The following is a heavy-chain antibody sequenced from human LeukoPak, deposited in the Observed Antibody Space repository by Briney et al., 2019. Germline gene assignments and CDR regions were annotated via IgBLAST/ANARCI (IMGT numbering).Heavy chain of an antibody. D-gene: IGHD3-10*01. V-gene: IGHV3-64*01. Sequence: GGSLRLSCAASGFAFSSCTMHWVRQAPGKRLEYVSAINSNGGSTYYAHSVKGRFTISRDNSKNTLYLHMGSLRPEDMAVYYCAREVDGSGTFDYWGQGTLVTVSS. J-gene: IGHJ4*02. CDR1: GFAFSSCT. CDR2: INSNGGST. CDR3: AREVDGSGTFDY.